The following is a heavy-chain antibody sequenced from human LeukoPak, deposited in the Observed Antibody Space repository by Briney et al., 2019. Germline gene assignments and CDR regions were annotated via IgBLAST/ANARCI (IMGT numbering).Heavy chain of an antibody. J-gene: IGHJ4*02. CDR3: VRERQHVVPRY. Sequence: PGGSLRLSCATSGFTFTEYWMTWVRQAPGKGLEWVANINEDGTETYYADSLKGRLTISRDNTKNSLHLQLHSVRDEDTAFFYCVRERQHVVPRYWGQGTLVSVSS. CDR1: GFTFTEYW. CDR2: INEDGTET. D-gene: IGHD6-6*01. V-gene: IGHV3-7*01.